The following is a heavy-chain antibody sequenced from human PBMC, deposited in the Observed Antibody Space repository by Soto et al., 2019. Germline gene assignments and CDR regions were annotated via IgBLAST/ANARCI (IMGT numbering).Heavy chain of an antibody. Sequence: PGGSLRLYSLASGLTLSHNYMAWFRQAPEMGLEWVSILYTEGTTYYADSVKGRFTISRDSSKNTLFLQMDSLRAEDTAVYYCVRPRPSGENYGMDVWGQGTTVTVSS. D-gene: IGHD3-16*01. J-gene: IGHJ6*02. CDR3: VRPRPSGENYGMDV. CDR2: LYTEGTT. V-gene: IGHV3-53*01. CDR1: GLTLSHNY.